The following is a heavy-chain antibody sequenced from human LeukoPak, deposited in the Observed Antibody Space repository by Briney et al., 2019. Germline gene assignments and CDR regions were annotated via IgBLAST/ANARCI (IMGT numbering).Heavy chain of an antibody. V-gene: IGHV4-30-2*01. J-gene: IGHJ4*02. CDR1: GGSISSGGYY. CDR2: IYHSGST. Sequence: SETLSLTCTVSGGSISSGGYYWSWIRQPPGKGLEWIGYIYHSGSTYYNPSPKSRVTISVDRSKNQFSLKLSSVTAADTAVYYCATSRRGNYDFWSGYYSLFDYWGQGTLVTVSS. CDR3: ATSRRGNYDFWSGYYSLFDY. D-gene: IGHD3-3*01.